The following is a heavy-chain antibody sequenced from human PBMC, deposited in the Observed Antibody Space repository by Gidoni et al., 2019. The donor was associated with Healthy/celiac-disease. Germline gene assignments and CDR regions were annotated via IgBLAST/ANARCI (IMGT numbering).Heavy chain of an antibody. CDR1: GGTFSSYT. Sequence: QVQLVQSGAEVKKPGSSVKVSCKASGGTFSSYTISWVRQAPGQGLEWMGRIIPILGIANYAQKFQGRVTITADKSTSTAYMELSSLRSEDTAVYYCAIVGATTYFDYWGQGTLVTVSS. CDR3: AIVGATTYFDY. V-gene: IGHV1-69*02. CDR2: IIPILGIA. D-gene: IGHD1-26*01. J-gene: IGHJ4*02.